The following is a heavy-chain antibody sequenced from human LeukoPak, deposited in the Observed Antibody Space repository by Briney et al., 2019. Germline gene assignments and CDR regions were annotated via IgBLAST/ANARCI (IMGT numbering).Heavy chain of an antibody. CDR1: GGSISSSNW. D-gene: IGHD6-6*01. V-gene: IGHV4-4*02. Sequence: PSGTLSLTCAVSGGSISSSNWWSWVRQPPGKGLEWIGEIYHSGSTNYNPSLKSRVTISVDKSKNQFSLKLSSVTAADTAVYYCARVWPRPGLYYYYYMDVWGKGTTVTVSS. J-gene: IGHJ6*03. CDR2: IYHSGST. CDR3: ARVWPRPGLYYYYYMDV.